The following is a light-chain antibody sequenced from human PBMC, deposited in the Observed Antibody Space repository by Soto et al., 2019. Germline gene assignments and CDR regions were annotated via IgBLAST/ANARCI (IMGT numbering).Light chain of an antibody. Sequence: IGLSQSPATLSLSPGERATLHCRASQSVSSYLAWYQQKPGQAPRLLIYGISKRATDIPDRFSGSGSGTEFTLTISSLQPEDFATYYCQQHGQWPITFGQGTRLEIK. CDR2: GIS. J-gene: IGKJ5*01. CDR3: QQHGQWPIT. V-gene: IGKV3-11*01. CDR1: QSVSSY.